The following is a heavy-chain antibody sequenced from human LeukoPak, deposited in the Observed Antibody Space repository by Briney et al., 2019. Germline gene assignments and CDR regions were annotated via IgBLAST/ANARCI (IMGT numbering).Heavy chain of an antibody. CDR3: ARAESMALYFLY. Sequence: ASVKVSCKASGYTFTVFGFIWVRQAPGQGLEWMGWFSTYNGDTDYAKKFQDRVTMTTESSTQTTFLELRNLRSDDTAVYYCARAESMALYFLYWGQGTLVSVSS. D-gene: IGHD1-14*01. CDR1: GYTFTVFG. J-gene: IGHJ1*01. V-gene: IGHV1-18*04. CDR2: FSTYNGDT.